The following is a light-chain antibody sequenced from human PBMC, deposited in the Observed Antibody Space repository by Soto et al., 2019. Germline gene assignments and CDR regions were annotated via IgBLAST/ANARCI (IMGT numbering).Light chain of an antibody. Sequence: DIQMTQSPSSLSASVGDRVTITCRASQSISSYLNWYQQKPGKAPKLLIYAASSLQSGVPSRSSGSGSGTEFTLTISNLQPDDFATYYCQQYENYWTFGQGTKVDIK. CDR2: AAS. CDR3: QQYENYWT. J-gene: IGKJ1*01. CDR1: QSISSY. V-gene: IGKV1-39*01.